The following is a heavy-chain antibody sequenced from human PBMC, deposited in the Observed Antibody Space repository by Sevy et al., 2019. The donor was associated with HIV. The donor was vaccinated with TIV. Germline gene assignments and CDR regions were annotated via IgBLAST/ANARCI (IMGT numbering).Heavy chain of an antibody. J-gene: IGHJ4*02. CDR2: IRNKANSHTT. CDR3: ARVTAVADLYFDY. CDR1: GFTFSDHY. V-gene: IGHV3-72*01. D-gene: IGHD6-19*01. Sequence: GGSLRLSCAASGFTFSDHYMDWVRQAPGKGLEWVGRIRNKANSHTTEYAASVKGRFTISRDDSKNSLYLQMNSLNTEDKAVYYCARVTAVADLYFDYWGQGTLVTVSS.